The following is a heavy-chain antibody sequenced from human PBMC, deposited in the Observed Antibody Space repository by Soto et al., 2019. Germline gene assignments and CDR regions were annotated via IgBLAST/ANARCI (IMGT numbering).Heavy chain of an antibody. D-gene: IGHD3-22*01. CDR2: IFTRGTA. CDR1: GFSVNDNY. J-gene: IGHJ4*02. CDR3: TEQCGYYFES. V-gene: IGHV3-53*01. Sequence: PGGSLRLSCTASGFSVNDNYMAWVRQAPGKSPEWVAVIFTRGTAHYANSVSGRFTFSRDNSKRTLNLQLNNLRAEDTAVYYCTEQCGYYFESWGQGTLVTVSS.